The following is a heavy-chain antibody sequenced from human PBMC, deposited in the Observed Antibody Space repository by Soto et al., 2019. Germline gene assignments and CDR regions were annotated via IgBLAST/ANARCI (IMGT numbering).Heavy chain of an antibody. CDR1: GGTFSSYA. CDR3: ARAPRAWFVYGMDV. D-gene: IGHD3-10*01. V-gene: IGHV1-69*13. CDR2: IIPTFDTA. J-gene: IGHJ6*02. Sequence: SVKVSCKASGGTFSSYAISWVRQAPGQGLEWMGGIIPTFDTATYAEKFQGRVMITADESTSTAYMELSSLTSEDTAVYYCARAPRAWFVYGMDVWGPGATVTVSS.